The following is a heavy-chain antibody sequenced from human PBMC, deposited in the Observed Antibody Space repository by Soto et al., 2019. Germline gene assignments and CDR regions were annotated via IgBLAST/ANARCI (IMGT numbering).Heavy chain of an antibody. D-gene: IGHD5-18*01. J-gene: IGHJ4*02. CDR3: AMADTAMATYDY. CDR1: GGSISSYY. Sequence: SETLSLTCTVSGGSISSYYWSWIRQPPGKGLEWIGYIYYSGSTNYNPSLKSRVTISVDTSKNQFSLKLSSVTAADTAVYYCAMADTAMATYDYWGQGTLVTVSS. CDR2: IYYSGST. V-gene: IGHV4-59*01.